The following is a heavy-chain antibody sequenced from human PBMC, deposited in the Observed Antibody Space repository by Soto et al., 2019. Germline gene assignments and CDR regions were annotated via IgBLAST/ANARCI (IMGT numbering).Heavy chain of an antibody. V-gene: IGHV3-48*02. CDR3: ARDLAAATGLPHDY. Sequence: LRVSCAASGFTFSTYSMNWVRQAPGKGLEWVSYISSSSSTMYYADSVKGRFTISRDNAKNSLYLQMNSLRDEDTAVYYCARDLAAATGLPHDYWGQGTMVTVYS. D-gene: IGHD6-13*01. CDR2: ISSSSSTM. CDR1: GFTFSTYS. J-gene: IGHJ4*02.